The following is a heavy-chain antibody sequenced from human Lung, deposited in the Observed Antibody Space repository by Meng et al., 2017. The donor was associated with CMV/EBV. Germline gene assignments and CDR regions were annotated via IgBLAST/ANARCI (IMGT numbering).Heavy chain of an antibody. CDR1: GGLSRTSV. Sequence: SXXVSXKVSGGLSRTSVISWVRQAPGQGLEWMEGVIYMLGRTNYGQKFQGRVTITAEKSATTAHMELHSLKSEDTAVSYCSRDPSHCSSTSCYLVGFDPXGQGXLVTVSS. D-gene: IGHD2-2*01. CDR3: SRDPSHCSSTSCYLVGFDP. J-gene: IGHJ5*02. V-gene: IGHV1-69*10. CDR2: VIYMLGRT.